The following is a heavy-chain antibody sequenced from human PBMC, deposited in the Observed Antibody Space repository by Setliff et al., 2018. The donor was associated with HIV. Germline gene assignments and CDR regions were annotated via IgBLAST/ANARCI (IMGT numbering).Heavy chain of an antibody. D-gene: IGHD4-17*01. CDR1: HGAISSYY. CDR3: ARLQLKVTTWYFDL. CDR2: IYYSRST. Sequence: LSLTCTVSHGAISSYYWSWIRQPPGKGLEWIGHIYYSRSTNYNPSLKSRVTISVDRPKNQFSLKVSSVTAADTAVYYCARLQLKVTTWYFDLWGRGTLVTVSS. V-gene: IGHV4-59*08. J-gene: IGHJ2*01.